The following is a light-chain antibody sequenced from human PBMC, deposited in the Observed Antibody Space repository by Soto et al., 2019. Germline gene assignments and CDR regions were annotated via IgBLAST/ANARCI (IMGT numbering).Light chain of an antibody. CDR1: SSDVGGYNY. CDR3: SSYTGTSTYV. Sequence: QSALTQPASVSGSPGQSITISCTGTSSDVGGYNYVSWYQQYPGKAPKLMIYHVSNRPSGVSNRFSGSKSGNSASLTISGLQPEDEADYYCSSYTGTSTYVFGTGTKVTVL. CDR2: HVS. J-gene: IGLJ1*01. V-gene: IGLV2-14*01.